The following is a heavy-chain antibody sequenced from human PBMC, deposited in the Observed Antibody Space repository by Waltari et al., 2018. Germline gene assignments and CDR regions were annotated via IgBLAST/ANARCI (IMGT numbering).Heavy chain of an antibody. Sequence: QVQLVQSGAEVKKPGSSVKVSCKASGGPFSSYAHSWVRQAPGQVREWMGGIIPILGTANYAQKFQGRVTITADESTSTAYMELSSLRSEDTAVYYCARDLNYSNDLWGQGTLVTVSS. V-gene: IGHV1-69*01. CDR3: ARDLNYSNDL. CDR1: GGPFSSYA. J-gene: IGHJ5*02. CDR2: IIPILGTA. D-gene: IGHD4-4*01.